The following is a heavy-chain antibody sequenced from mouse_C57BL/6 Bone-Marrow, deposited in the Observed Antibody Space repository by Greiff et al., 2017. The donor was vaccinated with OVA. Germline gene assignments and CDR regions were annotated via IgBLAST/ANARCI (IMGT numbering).Heavy chain of an antibody. V-gene: IGHV5-12*01. D-gene: IGHD1-1*01. J-gene: IGHJ2*01. CDR2: ISNGGGST. CDR3: ARQDYYGSIDY. CDR1: GFTFSDYY. Sequence: DVTLVESGGGLVQPGGSLKLSCAASGFTFSDYYMYWVRQTPEKRLEWVAYISNGGGSTYYPDTVKGRFTISRDNAKNTLYLQMSRLKSEDTAMYYCARQDYYGSIDYWGQGTTLTVSS.